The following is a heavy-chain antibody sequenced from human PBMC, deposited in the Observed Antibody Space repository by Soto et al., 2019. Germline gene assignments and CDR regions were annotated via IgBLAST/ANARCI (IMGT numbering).Heavy chain of an antibody. V-gene: IGHV3-23*01. Sequence: ETLSLTCTVSGGSISSYYWSWVRQSPGKGLEWVSAMSGSGATTHHADSVKGRFTISRDNSKNTLYLQMNSLRAEDTAVYYCARDFPSESSLNLGYYYYGMDVWGQGTTVTVS. CDR2: MSGSGATT. CDR1: GGSISSYY. CDR3: ARDFPSESSLNLGYYYYGMDV. D-gene: IGHD3-10*01. J-gene: IGHJ6*02.